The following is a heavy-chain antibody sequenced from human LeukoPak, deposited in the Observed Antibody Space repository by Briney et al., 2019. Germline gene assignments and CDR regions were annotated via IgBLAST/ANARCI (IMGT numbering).Heavy chain of an antibody. V-gene: IGHV4-4*07. D-gene: IGHD3-22*01. J-gene: IGHJ4*02. CDR2: IYTSGST. Sequence: SETLSLTCTVSGGSISSYYWSWIRQPAGKGLEWIGRIYTSGSTNYSPSLKSRVTMSVDTSKNQFSLKLSSVTAADTAVYYCAGEMFQYYDSSGTLRDWGQGTLVTVSS. CDR3: AGEMFQYYDSSGTLRD. CDR1: GGSISSYY.